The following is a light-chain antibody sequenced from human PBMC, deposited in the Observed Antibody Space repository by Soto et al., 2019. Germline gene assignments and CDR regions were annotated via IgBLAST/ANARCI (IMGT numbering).Light chain of an antibody. J-gene: IGKJ1*01. Sequence: DIVMTQSPDSLAVSLGERATINCKSSQSVLYSSNNKNCLAWYQQKLGQPPKLLIYWASTRESGVPDRFSGSGSGTDFTLTISSLQAEDVAVYYCQQYYSTPAWTFGQGTKVEIK. CDR3: QQYYSTPAWT. CDR2: WAS. V-gene: IGKV4-1*01. CDR1: QSVLYSSNNKNC.